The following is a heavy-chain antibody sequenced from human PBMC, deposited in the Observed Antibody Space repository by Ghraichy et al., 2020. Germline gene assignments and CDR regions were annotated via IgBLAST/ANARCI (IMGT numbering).Heavy chain of an antibody. Sequence: GSLRLSCAVYGGSFSGYYWSWIRQPPEKGLEWIGEINHSGSTNYNPSLKSRVTISVDTSKNQFSLKLSSVTAADTAVYYCARYSNYYYGMDVWGQGTTVTVSS. CDR2: INHSGST. D-gene: IGHD4-11*01. CDR1: GGSFSGYY. V-gene: IGHV4-34*01. CDR3: ARYSNYYYGMDV. J-gene: IGHJ6*02.